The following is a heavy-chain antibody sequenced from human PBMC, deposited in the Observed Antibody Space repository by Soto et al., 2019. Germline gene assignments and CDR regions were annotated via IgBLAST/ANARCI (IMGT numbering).Heavy chain of an antibody. J-gene: IGHJ4*02. CDR3: ARSGIAVAGPFDY. CDR2: IHPGDSDT. Sequence: GESLKISCKGSGYSFTSYWIGWVRQMPGKGLEWMGIIHPGDSDTRYSPSFQGQVTISADKSISTAHLQWSSLKASDTAMYYCARSGIAVAGPFDYWGPGTLVTVSS. CDR1: GYSFTSYW. V-gene: IGHV5-51*01. D-gene: IGHD6-19*01.